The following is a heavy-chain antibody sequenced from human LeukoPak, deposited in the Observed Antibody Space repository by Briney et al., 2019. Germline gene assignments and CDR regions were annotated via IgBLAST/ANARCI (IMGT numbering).Heavy chain of an antibody. D-gene: IGHD3-22*01. V-gene: IGHV3-7*01. CDR3: AREADSPNAFDI. Sequence: PGGSLRLSCAASGFTFSSYWMSWVRQAPGKGLEWVANIKQDGSEKCYVDSVKGRFTISRDNAKNSLYLQMNTLRAEDTAVYYCAREADSPNAFDIWGQGTMVTVSS. CDR1: GFTFSSYW. J-gene: IGHJ3*02. CDR2: IKQDGSEK.